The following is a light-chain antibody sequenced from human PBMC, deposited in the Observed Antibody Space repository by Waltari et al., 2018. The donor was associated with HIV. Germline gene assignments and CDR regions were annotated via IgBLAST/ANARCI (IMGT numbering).Light chain of an antibody. Sequence: QSALPSPASFSGSLGRSITSSSTETSRNVGIDTLVSCYQHHPGEAPKLIIYEVTKRPSGVSNRFSGSKSGNTASLTISGLQAEDEADYYCCSCPRSGIRYVFGTGTKVTVL. CDR3: CSCPRSGIRYV. CDR2: EVT. J-gene: IGLJ1*01. CDR1: SRNVGIDTL. V-gene: IGLV2-23*02.